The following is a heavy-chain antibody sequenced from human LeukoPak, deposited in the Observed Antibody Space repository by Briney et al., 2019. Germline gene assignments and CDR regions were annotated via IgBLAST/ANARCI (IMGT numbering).Heavy chain of an antibody. CDR3: ARDFDGSSLGY. J-gene: IGHJ4*02. CDR2: IYPDDSDA. V-gene: IGHV5-51*01. D-gene: IGHD6-6*01. CDR1: GYRFTNYW. Sequence: GESLKISCQGSGYRFTNYWIGWVRQMPGKGLEWMGIIYPDDSDARYSPSFQGQVTFSADKSIGTAYLQWTSLKASDTAMYYCARDFDGSSLGYWGQGTLVTVSS.